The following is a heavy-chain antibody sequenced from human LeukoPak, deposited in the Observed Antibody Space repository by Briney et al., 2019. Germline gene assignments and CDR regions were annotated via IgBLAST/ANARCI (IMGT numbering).Heavy chain of an antibody. CDR1: GYTFTGYY. D-gene: IGHD3-16*02. J-gene: IGHJ6*03. V-gene: IGHV1-2*02. CDR2: INPNSGGT. CDR3: ARGCRRSGGYIHYYYYYMDV. Sequence: ASVKVSCKASGYTFTGYYMHWVRQAPGQGLEWMGWINPNSGGTNYAQKFQGRVTMTRDTSISTAYMELSRLRSDDTAVYYCARGCRRSGGYIHYYYYYMDVWGKGTTVTVSS.